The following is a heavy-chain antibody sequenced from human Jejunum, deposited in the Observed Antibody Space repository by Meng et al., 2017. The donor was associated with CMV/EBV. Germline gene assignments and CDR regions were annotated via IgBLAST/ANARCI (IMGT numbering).Heavy chain of an antibody. CDR3: ARDGRANSEYPYFDY. CDR1: DYYA. Sequence: DYYAVKWVRQARGKGLEWVARINWKSGKIAYADSVKGRFTIYRDNVKNSLYLQMDSLTTEDTALYYCARDGRANSEYPYFDYWGQGTLVTVSS. CDR2: INWKSGKI. D-gene: IGHD2/OR15-2a*01. V-gene: IGHV3-9*01. J-gene: IGHJ4*02.